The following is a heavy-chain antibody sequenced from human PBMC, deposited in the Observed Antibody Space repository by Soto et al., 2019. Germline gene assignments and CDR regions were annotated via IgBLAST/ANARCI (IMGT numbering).Heavy chain of an antibody. CDR3: ARVTGTWGY. Sequence: GSLRLSCAASGFTFSSYEINWVRQAPGKVLEWVSYISSSGSTIYYADSVKGRFTISRDNAKNSLYLQMNSLRAEDTAVYYCARVTGTWGYWGQGXLVTVYS. V-gene: IGHV3-48*03. CDR2: ISSSGSTI. CDR1: GFTFSSYE. J-gene: IGHJ4*02. D-gene: IGHD1-7*01.